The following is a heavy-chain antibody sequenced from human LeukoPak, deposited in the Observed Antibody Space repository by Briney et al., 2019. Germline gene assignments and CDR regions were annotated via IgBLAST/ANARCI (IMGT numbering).Heavy chain of an antibody. Sequence: PSETLSLTCAVYGGSFSGYYWSWLRQPPGKGLEWIGEINHSGSTNYNPSLKSRVTISVDTSKNQFSLKLSSVTAADTAVYYCARDVDQGEMATIQVFYYGMDVWGQGTTVTVSS. V-gene: IGHV4-34*01. J-gene: IGHJ6*02. CDR3: ARDVDQGEMATIQVFYYGMDV. D-gene: IGHD5-24*01. CDR2: INHSGST. CDR1: GGSFSGYY.